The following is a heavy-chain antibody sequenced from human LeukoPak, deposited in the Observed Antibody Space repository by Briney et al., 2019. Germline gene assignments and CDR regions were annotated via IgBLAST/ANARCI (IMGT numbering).Heavy chain of an antibody. D-gene: IGHD3-22*01. J-gene: IGHJ4*02. CDR1: GFTFSNYW. CDR3: ARSYHDSSGSRGLGY. CDR2: IKPDGSEK. Sequence: GGSLRLSCAASGFTFSNYWMSWVRQAPGKGLEWVANIKPDGSEKFYVDSVKGRFTVSRDDAKNSLYLQMNSLRAEDTAVYYCARSYHDSSGSRGLGYWGQGTLVTVSS. V-gene: IGHV3-7*01.